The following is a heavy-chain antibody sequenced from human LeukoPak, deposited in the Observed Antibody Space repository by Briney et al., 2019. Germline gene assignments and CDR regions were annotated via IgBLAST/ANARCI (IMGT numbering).Heavy chain of an antibody. V-gene: IGHV4-39*01. CDR2: IYYSGST. CDR3: ARHWGNSGYYLFDY. CDR1: GGPISRSGYH. J-gene: IGHJ4*02. D-gene: IGHD3-22*01. Sequence: SETLSLTCTVSGGPISRSGYHWGWIRQPPGKGLEWIGSIYYSGSTYYNPSLKSRVTISVDTSKNQFSLKLSSVTAADTAVYYCARHWGNSGYYLFDYWGQGTLVTVSS.